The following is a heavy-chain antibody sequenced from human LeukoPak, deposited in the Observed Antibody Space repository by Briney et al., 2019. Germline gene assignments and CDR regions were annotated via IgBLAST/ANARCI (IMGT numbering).Heavy chain of an antibody. CDR1: GGSFSGYY. CDR2: INHSGST. J-gene: IGHJ4*02. Sequence: SETLSLTCAVYGGSFSGYYWSWIRQPPGKGLEWIGEINHSGSTNYNPSLKNRVTISVDTSKNQFSLKLSSVTAADTAVYYCARAVYVNYYGSGSYWNYWGQGTLVTVSS. V-gene: IGHV4-34*01. CDR3: ARAVYVNYYGSGSYWNY. D-gene: IGHD3-10*01.